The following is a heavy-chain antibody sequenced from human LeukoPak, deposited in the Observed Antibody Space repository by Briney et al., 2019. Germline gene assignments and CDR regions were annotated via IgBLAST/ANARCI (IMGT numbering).Heavy chain of an antibody. V-gene: IGHV4-59*01. J-gene: IGHJ4*02. CDR3: ARGSGITPHY. CDR1: GGSISSYY. D-gene: IGHD1-14*01. CDR2: IYYSGST. Sequence: PSETLSLTCTVSGGSISSYYWSWIRQPPGKGLEWIGYIYYSGSTDYNPSLKSRVTISVDTSKNQFSLKLSSVTAADTAVYYCARGSGITPHYWGQGTLVTVSS.